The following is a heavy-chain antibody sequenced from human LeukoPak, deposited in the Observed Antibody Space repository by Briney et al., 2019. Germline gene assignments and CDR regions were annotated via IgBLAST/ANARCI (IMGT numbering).Heavy chain of an antibody. CDR2: IRYDGSNK. CDR1: GFTFSDYR. CDR3: AKDPKTYCSSTSCYAFDI. V-gene: IGHV3-30*02. D-gene: IGHD2-2*01. J-gene: IGHJ3*02. Sequence: GGSLRLSCAASGFTFSDYRMNWVRQAPGKGLEWVAFIRYDGSNKYYADSVKGRFTISRDNSKNTLYLQMNSLRAEDTAVYYCAKDPKTYCSSTSCYAFDIWGQGTMVTVSS.